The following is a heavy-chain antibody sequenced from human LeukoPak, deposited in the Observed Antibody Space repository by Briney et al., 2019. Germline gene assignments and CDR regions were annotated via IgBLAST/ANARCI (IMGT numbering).Heavy chain of an antibody. CDR1: GGSFSGYY. CDR2: INHSGST. V-gene: IGHV4-34*01. D-gene: IGHD6-13*01. J-gene: IGHJ4*02. Sequence: SETLSLTCAVYGGSFSGYYWSWIRQPPGKGLEWIGEINHSGSTNYNPSLKSRVTISVDKSRNQFSLKLSSVTAADTAVYYCASTQQLPRSYYFDYWGQGTLVTVSS. CDR3: ASTQQLPRSYYFDY.